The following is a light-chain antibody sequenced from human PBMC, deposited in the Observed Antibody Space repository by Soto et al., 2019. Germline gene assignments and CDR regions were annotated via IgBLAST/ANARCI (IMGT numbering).Light chain of an antibody. V-gene: IGKV3-15*01. CDR1: QSVSSN. CDR3: QQYNNWPWT. Sequence: EIVMTQSPATLSVSPGERATLSCRASQSVSSNLAWYQQKPGQAPRLLIHGASTRATGIPARFSGSGSGTEFTLTISSLQSEDFAVYYCQQYNNWPWTFGQGTKVDIK. J-gene: IGKJ1*01. CDR2: GAS.